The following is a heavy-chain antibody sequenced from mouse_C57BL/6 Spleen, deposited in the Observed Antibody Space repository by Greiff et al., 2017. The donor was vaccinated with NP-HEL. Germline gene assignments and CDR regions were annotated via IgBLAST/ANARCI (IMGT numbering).Heavy chain of an antibody. J-gene: IGHJ2*01. CDR3: ARAYSIPDYFDY. Sequence: VQLKESGPGLVKPSQSLSLTCSVTGYSITSGYYWNWIRQFPGNKLEWMGYISYDGSNNYNPSLKNRISITRDTSKNQFFLKLNSVTTEDTATYYCARAYSIPDYFDYWGQGTTLTVSS. V-gene: IGHV3-6*01. CDR2: ISYDGSN. CDR1: GYSITSGYY. D-gene: IGHD2-5*01.